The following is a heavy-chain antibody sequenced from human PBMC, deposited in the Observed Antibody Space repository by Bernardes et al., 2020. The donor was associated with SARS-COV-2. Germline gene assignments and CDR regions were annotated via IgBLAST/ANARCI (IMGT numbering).Heavy chain of an antibody. J-gene: IGHJ4*02. D-gene: IGHD1-26*01. CDR1: GYTFTSYG. CDR2: ISPYNGIT. Sequence: ASVKVSCKASGYTFTSYGISWLRQAPGQGLEWMGWISPYNGITNYARKLQGRITMTTDTSTSTAYMEVRSLRSDDTAVYFCARNFSGSSSDFWGQGTLVTVSS. V-gene: IGHV1-18*01. CDR3: ARNFSGSSSDF.